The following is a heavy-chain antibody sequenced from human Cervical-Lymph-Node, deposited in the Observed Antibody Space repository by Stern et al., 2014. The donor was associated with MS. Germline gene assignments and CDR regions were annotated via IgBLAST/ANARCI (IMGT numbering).Heavy chain of an antibody. CDR3: GRHACPDTTAIRSDY. V-gene: IGHV5-51*01. Sequence: VQLVQSGAEVKKPGESLKISCEASGYSFTSYWISWVRQMPGKGLEWMGTIYPDDSDATYSPSFEGLVTFSVDKSINTAYLQWSSLKASDTAIYYCGRHACPDTTAIRSDYWGQGTLVTVSS. CDR2: IYPDDSDA. J-gene: IGHJ4*02. D-gene: IGHD1-1*01. CDR1: GYSFTSYW.